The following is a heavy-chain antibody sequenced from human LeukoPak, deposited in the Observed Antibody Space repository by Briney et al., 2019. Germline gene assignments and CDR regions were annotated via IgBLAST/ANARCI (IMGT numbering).Heavy chain of an antibody. CDR1: GYTFTSYD. CDR3: AFGGNYCSGGSCYLGDY. J-gene: IGHJ4*02. CDR2: MNPNSGNT. Sequence: ASVKVSCKASGYTFTSYDINWVRQATGQGLEWMGWMNPNSGNTGYAQKFQGRVTMTRNTSISTAYMELSSLRSEDTAVYYCAFGGNYCSGGSCYLGDYWGQGTLVTVSS. D-gene: IGHD2-15*01. V-gene: IGHV1-8*01.